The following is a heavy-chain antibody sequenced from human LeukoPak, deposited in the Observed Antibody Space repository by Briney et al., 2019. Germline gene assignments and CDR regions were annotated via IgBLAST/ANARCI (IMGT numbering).Heavy chain of an antibody. V-gene: IGHV3-23*01. J-gene: IGHJ4*02. D-gene: IGHD2-2*01. CDR1: GFTFSSYA. Sequence: GGSLRLSCAASGFTFSSYAMSWVRQAPGKGLEWVSAISGSGVSTYYADSVKGRFTISRDNSKNTLYLQMNSLRAEDTAVYYCAKARGYCSSTSCSKGGYFDYWGQGTLVTVSS. CDR3: AKARGYCSSTSCSKGGYFDY. CDR2: ISGSGVST.